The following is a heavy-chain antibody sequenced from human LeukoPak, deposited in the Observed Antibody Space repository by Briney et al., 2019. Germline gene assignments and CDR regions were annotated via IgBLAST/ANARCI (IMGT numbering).Heavy chain of an antibody. CDR3: ASPSSSWYWGAFDI. V-gene: IGHV4-34*01. Sequence: SETLSLTCAVYGGSFSGYYWSWIRQPPGKGLEWIGEINHSGSTNYNPSLKSRVTISVDTSKNQFSLKLSSVTAADTAVYYCASPSSSWYWGAFDIWGQGTMVTVSS. CDR2: INHSGST. CDR1: GGSFSGYY. D-gene: IGHD6-13*01. J-gene: IGHJ3*02.